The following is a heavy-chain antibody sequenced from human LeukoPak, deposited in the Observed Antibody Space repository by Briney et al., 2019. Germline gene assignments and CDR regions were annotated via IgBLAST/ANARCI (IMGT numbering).Heavy chain of an antibody. D-gene: IGHD3-9*01. CDR2: IYHSGST. Sequence: PSETLSLTCAVSGGSISSSNWWSWVRQPPGKGLEWIGEIYHSGSTNYNPSLKSRVTISVDKSKNQFSLKLSSVTAADTAVYYCARSPNMVDWFHTSRLGWFDPWGQGTLVTVSS. CDR3: ARSPNMVDWFHTSRLGWFDP. CDR1: GGSISSSNW. V-gene: IGHV4-4*02. J-gene: IGHJ5*02.